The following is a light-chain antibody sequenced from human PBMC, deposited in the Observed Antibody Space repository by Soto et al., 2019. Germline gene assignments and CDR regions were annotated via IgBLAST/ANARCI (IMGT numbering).Light chain of an antibody. CDR2: GAS. Sequence: EIVLTQSPGTLSLSPGEGATLSCRASQSVSSSIFAWYQQNPGQAPRLLIYGASNRSTGIADRFIGSGSATDITLTISRLEPEDFGVYSCQQYGPSPTSGQGTKVEIK. V-gene: IGKV3-20*01. CDR1: QSVSSSI. J-gene: IGKJ1*01. CDR3: QQYGPSPT.